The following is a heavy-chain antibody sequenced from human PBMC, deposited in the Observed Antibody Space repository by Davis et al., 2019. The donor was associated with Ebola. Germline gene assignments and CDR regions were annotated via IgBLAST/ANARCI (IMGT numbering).Heavy chain of an antibody. Sequence: MPSETLSLTCTVSGGSISSYYWSWIRQPPGKGLEWIGYIYYSGSTNYNPSLKSRLTISVDTSKNQFSLKLSSVTAADTAVYYCARERRYFDWLFLVGDYYYGMDVWGQGTLVTVSS. CDR3: ARERRYFDWLFLVGDYYYGMDV. CDR1: GGSISSYY. J-gene: IGHJ6*02. V-gene: IGHV4-59*01. D-gene: IGHD3-9*01. CDR2: IYYSGST.